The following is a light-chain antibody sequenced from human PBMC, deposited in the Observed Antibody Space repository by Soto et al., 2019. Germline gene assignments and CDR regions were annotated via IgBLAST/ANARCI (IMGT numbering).Light chain of an antibody. Sequence: QSALTQPASVSGSPGQSITISCTGTSSDVGGYNYVSWYQQHPGKAPKLMIYDVSNRPSGVSNRFSGSKSGNTASLTISGLPAEDEADYYCRSYTSSSNVFGGGTKLTVL. CDR2: DVS. J-gene: IGLJ2*01. CDR1: SSDVGGYNY. CDR3: RSYTSSSNV. V-gene: IGLV2-14*01.